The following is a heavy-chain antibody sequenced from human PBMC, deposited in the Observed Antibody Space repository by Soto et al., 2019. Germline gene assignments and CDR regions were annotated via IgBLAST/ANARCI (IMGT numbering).Heavy chain of an antibody. D-gene: IGHD2-21*02. CDR2: ISNDGSNK. CDR1: GFTFSSYT. J-gene: IGHJ4*02. Sequence: PGGSLRLSCAASGFTFSSYTFHWVRQAPGMGLEWVALISNDGSNKYYADSVKGRFTISRDNSKNTLYLQMNTPRPEDTAVYYCARSNLVAKTTYCGGDCLTPFDYWGQGTLVTVSS. V-gene: IGHV3-30-3*01. CDR3: ARSNLVAKTTYCGGDCLTPFDY.